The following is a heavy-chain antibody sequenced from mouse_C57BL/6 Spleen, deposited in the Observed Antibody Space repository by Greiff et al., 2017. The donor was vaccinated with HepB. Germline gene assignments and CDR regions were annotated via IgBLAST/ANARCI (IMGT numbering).Heavy chain of an antibody. CDR1: GYTFTSYW. V-gene: IGHV1-69*01. D-gene: IGHD6-2*01. J-gene: IGHJ2*01. CDR3: ARSKSLTPTDY. Sequence: QVQLQQPGAELVMPGASVKLSCKASGYTFTSYWMHWVKQRPGQGLEWIGEIDPSDSYTNYNQKFKGKSTLTVDKSSSTAYMQLSSLTSEDSALYYCARSKSLTPTDYWGQGTTLTVSS. CDR2: IDPSDSYT.